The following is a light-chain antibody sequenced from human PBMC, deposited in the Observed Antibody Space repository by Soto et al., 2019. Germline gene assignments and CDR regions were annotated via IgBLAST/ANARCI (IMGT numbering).Light chain of an antibody. CDR3: QQRSNWPPTWT. V-gene: IGKV3-11*01. CDR1: QSVSSY. CDR2: DAS. Sequence: EVVLKLSPATLSLSPGERATLSCRASQSVSSYLAWYQQKPGQAPRLLIYDASNRATGIPARFSGSGSGADFTLTISSLEPEDFAVYYCQQRSNWPPTWTFGQGTKVDIK. J-gene: IGKJ1*01.